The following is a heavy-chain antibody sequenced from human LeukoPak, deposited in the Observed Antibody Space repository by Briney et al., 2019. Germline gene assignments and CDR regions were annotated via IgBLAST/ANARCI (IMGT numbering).Heavy chain of an antibody. CDR1: GHALSDLS. Sequence: GASVKVSCKISGHALSDLSIHWVRQAPGRGPEWMGGFDPEVGGKMHAQKFQGRVTMTEDTSTDTAYMELNSLRSEDTAVYYCATDSDPWGPAAGTIDYWGQGTLVTVSS. J-gene: IGHJ4*02. CDR3: ATDSDPWGPAAGTIDY. V-gene: IGHV1-24*01. D-gene: IGHD6-13*01. CDR2: FDPEVGGK.